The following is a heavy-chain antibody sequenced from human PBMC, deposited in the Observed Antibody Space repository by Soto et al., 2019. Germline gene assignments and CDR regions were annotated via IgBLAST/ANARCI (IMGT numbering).Heavy chain of an antibody. J-gene: IGHJ3*02. CDR3: ARVRRRDGYNGDAFDI. V-gene: IGHV3-21*01. CDR1: GFTFISYS. Sequence: EVQLVESGGGLVKPWGSLRLSCAAYGFTFISYSLNWVHQAPGKVLAWVSSISRSPSYIYYPDSVTGRFNISRENAKNALYLQMNSLRAEDTAVYYCARVRRRDGYNGDAFDIWGQGTMVIVSS. CDR2: ISRSPSYI. D-gene: IGHD5-12*01.